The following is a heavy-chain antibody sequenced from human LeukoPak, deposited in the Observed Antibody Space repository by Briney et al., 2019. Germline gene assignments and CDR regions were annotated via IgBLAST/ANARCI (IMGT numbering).Heavy chain of an antibody. CDR2: INWNGGST. CDR3: ARGTSTSSSSWYFGDAFDI. J-gene: IGHJ3*02. D-gene: IGHD6-13*01. CDR1: GFTFDDYG. Sequence: GGSLRLSCAASGFTFDDYGMSWVRQAPGKGLEWVSGINWNGGSTGYADSVKGRFTISRDNAKNSLYLQMNSLRAEDTALYYCARGTSTSSSSWYFGDAFDIWGQGTMVTVSS. V-gene: IGHV3-20*04.